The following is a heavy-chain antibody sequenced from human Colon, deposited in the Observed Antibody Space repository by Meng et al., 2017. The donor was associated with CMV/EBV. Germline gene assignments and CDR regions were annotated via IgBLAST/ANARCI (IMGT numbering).Heavy chain of an antibody. J-gene: IGHJ6*02. CDR3: AKGSLEWLYYGMDV. D-gene: IGHD3-3*01. Sequence: GGSLRLSCAGSGFTFSNHAMSWVRQAPGKGLERVSVIYAGGRSTYFADSVKGRFIISRDDSKNTLYMEMNSLRAEDTAVYYCAKGSLEWLYYGMDVWGQGTTVTVSS. V-gene: IGHV3-23*03. CDR1: GFTFSNHA. CDR2: IYAGGRST.